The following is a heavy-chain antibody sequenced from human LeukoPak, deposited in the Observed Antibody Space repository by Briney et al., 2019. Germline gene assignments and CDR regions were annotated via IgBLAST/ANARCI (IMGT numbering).Heavy chain of an antibody. CDR3: ARDLSGVTGYTYGRGIDY. CDR2: INWNGDTI. V-gene: IGHV3-20*04. J-gene: IGHJ4*02. CDR1: GFTFDDYG. D-gene: IGHD5-18*01. Sequence: GGSLRLSCAASGFTFDDYGMTWVRQAPGRGLEWVSGINWNGDTIGYADSVKGRFTISRDNAKTSLYLQMNSLRAEDTAVYYCARDLSGVTGYTYGRGIDYWGQGTLVTVSS.